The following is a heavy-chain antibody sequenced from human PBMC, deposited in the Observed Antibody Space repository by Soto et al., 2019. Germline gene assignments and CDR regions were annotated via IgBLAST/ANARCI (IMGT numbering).Heavy chain of an antibody. J-gene: IGHJ3*02. CDR2: ISSVGGNK. D-gene: IGHD6-13*01. Sequence: QVQLVESGGGVVQPGRSLRLSCAASGFIFSRYDMHWLRQAPGKGWEWGTLISSVGGNKNYPDPVKGRFTISRDNSKNTLYLQMSSLRAEDAAMYYCAKVGSSWFEGAFDIWGQGTMVTVSS. V-gene: IGHV3-30*18. CDR3: AKVGSSWFEGAFDI. CDR1: GFIFSRYD.